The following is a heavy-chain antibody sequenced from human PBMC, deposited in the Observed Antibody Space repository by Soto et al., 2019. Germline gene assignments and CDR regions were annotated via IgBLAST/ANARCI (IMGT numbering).Heavy chain of an antibody. V-gene: IGHV3-30-3*01. CDR3: ARDLVDFDY. CDR2: ISYDGSNK. D-gene: IGHD6-6*01. CDR1: GFTFSSYA. Sequence: QVQLVESGGGVVQPGRSLRLSCAASGFTFSSYAMHWVHQAPGKGLEWVAVISYDGSNKYYADSVKGRFTISRDNSKNTLYLQMNSLRAEDTAVYYCARDLVDFDYWGQGTLVTVSS. J-gene: IGHJ4*02.